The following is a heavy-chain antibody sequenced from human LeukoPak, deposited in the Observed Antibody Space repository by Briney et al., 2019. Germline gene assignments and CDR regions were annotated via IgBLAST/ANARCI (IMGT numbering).Heavy chain of an antibody. Sequence: GGSLRLSCAASGFTFDDYAMHWVRQAPGKGLEWVSLISWDGGSTYYADSVKGRFTISRDNSKNYLYLQMNSLRAEDTALYYCAKATRDIVEGPMDVWGKGTTVTVSS. V-gene: IGHV3-43D*03. CDR3: AKATRDIVEGPMDV. CDR1: GFTFDDYA. J-gene: IGHJ6*03. D-gene: IGHD2-15*01. CDR2: ISWDGGST.